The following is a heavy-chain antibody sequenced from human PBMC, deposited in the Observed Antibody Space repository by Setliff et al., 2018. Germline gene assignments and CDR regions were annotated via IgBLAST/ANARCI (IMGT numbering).Heavy chain of an antibody. CDR3: ARVDLIVMAGAPAAFDV. D-gene: IGHD2-15*01. CDR1: GGSLENHF. V-gene: IGHV4-59*11. Sequence: SETLSLTCSVSGGSLENHFWSWVRQPPGKGLEWIGYIYHSGRSNFNSSLQSRATMSIDKYRNQFSLTLRSVNDADMAIYYCARVDLIVMAGAPAAFDVWGQGKMVTVSS. J-gene: IGHJ3*01. CDR2: IYHSGRS.